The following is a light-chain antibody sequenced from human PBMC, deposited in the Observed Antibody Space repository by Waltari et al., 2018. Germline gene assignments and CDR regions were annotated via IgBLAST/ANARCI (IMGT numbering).Light chain of an antibody. CDR1: TANIGTYDL. V-gene: IGLV2-23*02. CDR3: CSYWRLTTFV. CDR2: DIN. J-gene: IGLJ1*01. Sequence: QSALTQPASVSGSPGQSITISCTGNTANIGTYDLVSWYQQHPGKAPQLIIHDINRRPSGISYRFSGSKSGNTASLTISGLQAEDEADYYCCSYWRLTTFVFGSGTKVTVL.